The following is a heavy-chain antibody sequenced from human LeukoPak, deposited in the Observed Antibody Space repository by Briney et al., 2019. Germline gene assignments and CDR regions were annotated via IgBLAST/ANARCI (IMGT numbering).Heavy chain of an antibody. V-gene: IGHV4-38-2*02. CDR1: GHSISSGYY. Sequence: SETLSLTCTVSGHSISSGYYWGWIRQPPGKGLEWIGSIYHSGSTYYNPSLKSRLTISLDTSKNQFSLSLSSVTAADTALYYCASAITVTTDYWGQGTLVTVSS. CDR2: IYHSGST. CDR3: ASAITVTTDY. J-gene: IGHJ4*02. D-gene: IGHD4-17*01.